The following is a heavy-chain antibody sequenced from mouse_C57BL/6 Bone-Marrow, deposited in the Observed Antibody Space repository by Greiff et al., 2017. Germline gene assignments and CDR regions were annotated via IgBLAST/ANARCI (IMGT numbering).Heavy chain of an antibody. J-gene: IGHJ1*03. CDR1: GYTFTSYW. CDR3: ARPYYSNYWYFDV. Sequence: QVQLQQPGAELVKPGASVKMSCKASGYTFTSYWIPWVKQRPGQGLEWIGDIYPGSGSTNYNEKFKSKATLTVDTSSSTAYMQLSSLTSEDAAVYYCARPYYSNYWYFDVWGTGTTVTVSS. CDR2: IYPGSGST. V-gene: IGHV1-55*01. D-gene: IGHD2-5*01.